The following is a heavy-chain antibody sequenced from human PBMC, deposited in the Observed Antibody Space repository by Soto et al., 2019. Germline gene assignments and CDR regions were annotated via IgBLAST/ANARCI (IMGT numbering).Heavy chain of an antibody. D-gene: IGHD4-17*01. CDR1: GGTFSSYA. CDR2: IIPIFGTT. V-gene: IGHV1-69*13. J-gene: IGHJ4*02. Sequence: ASVKVSCKASGGTFSSYAISWVRQAPGQGLEWMGGIIPIFGTTNYAQKFQGRVTITADESTSTAYMELSSLRSEDTAVYYCARSKTTVISYFDYWGQGTLVTVSS. CDR3: ARSKTTVISYFDY.